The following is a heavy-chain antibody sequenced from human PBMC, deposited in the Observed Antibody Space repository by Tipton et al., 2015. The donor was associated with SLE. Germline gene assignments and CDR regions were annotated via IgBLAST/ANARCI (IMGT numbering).Heavy chain of an antibody. Sequence: TLSLTCTVSGGSISSGRYYWSWIRQHPGKGLEWIGYIFYYNGATYYNPSLRSRVTMSVDSSNSQFSLKLSSVTAADTAVYYCARDGGAAAESYNYYMDVWGIGTTVTVSS. CDR3: ARDGGAAAESYNYYMDV. CDR2: IFYYNGAT. D-gene: IGHD6-13*01. CDR1: GGSISSGRYY. V-gene: IGHV4-31*03. J-gene: IGHJ6*03.